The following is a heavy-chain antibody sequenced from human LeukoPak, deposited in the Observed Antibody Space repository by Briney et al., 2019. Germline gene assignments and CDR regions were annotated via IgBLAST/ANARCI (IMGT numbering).Heavy chain of an antibody. CDR2: IYPGDSDT. CDR3: ARSSTFYDSSGYTLPFDY. Sequence: GESLKISCEGSGYSFPSYWVAWVRQMPGKGLEWMGIIYPGDSDTRYSPSFQRQVTISAAKSFSTAYLQWSNLKASDTAMYYCARSSTFYDSSGYTLPFDYWGQGTLVTVPS. D-gene: IGHD3-22*01. CDR1: GYSFPSYW. J-gene: IGHJ4*02. V-gene: IGHV5-51*01.